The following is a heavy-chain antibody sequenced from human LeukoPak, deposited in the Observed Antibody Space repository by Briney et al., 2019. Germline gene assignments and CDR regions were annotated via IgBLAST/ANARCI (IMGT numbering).Heavy chain of an antibody. CDR3: AKDLRYYDSSGYLDY. D-gene: IGHD3-22*01. CDR2: ISYDGSNK. Sequence: GRSLSLSCAASGFTFSSYGMHWVRQAPGKGLEWVAVISYDGSNKYYADSVKGRFTISRDNSKNTPYLQMNSLRAEDTAVYYCAKDLRYYDSSGYLDYWGQGTLVTVSS. V-gene: IGHV3-30*18. CDR1: GFTFSSYG. J-gene: IGHJ4*02.